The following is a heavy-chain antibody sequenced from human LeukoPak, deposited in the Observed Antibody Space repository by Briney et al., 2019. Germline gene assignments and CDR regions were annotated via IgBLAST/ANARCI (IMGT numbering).Heavy chain of an antibody. CDR2: IYHTGGT. CDR3: ARGVNGVETFDI. CDR1: GGSISSYY. Sequence: SETLSLTCTVSGGSISSYYWSWIRQSPGKGLEWIGYIYHTGGTSYKSSLKSRVTLSVDTSTNQFSLKLISVTAADTAVYFCARGVNGVETFDIWGQGAMVTVSS. D-gene: IGHD5-24*01. J-gene: IGHJ3*02. V-gene: IGHV4-59*04.